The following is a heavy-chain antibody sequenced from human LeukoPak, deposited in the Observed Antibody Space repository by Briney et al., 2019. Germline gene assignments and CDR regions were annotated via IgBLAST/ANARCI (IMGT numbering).Heavy chain of an antibody. CDR1: GGSISSYY. D-gene: IGHD3-3*01. CDR2: IYTSGST. V-gene: IGHV4-4*07. Sequence: PSETLSLTCTVSGGSISSYYWSWIRQPAGKGLEWIGRIYTSGSTNYNPSLKSRVTMSVDTSKNQFSRKLSSVTAADTAVYYCARVGHYDFWSGNPAGAFDIWGQGTMVTVSS. J-gene: IGHJ3*02. CDR3: ARVGHYDFWSGNPAGAFDI.